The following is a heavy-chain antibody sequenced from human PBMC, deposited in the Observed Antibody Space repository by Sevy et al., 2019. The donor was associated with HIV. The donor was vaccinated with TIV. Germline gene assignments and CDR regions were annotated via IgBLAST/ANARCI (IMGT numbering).Heavy chain of an antibody. CDR1: GFTFSSYA. D-gene: IGHD3-10*01. CDR3: AKDDYYGSGSPSGY. CDR2: ISGSGGSI. J-gene: IGHJ4*02. V-gene: IGHV3-23*01. Sequence: GGSLRLSCAASGFTFSSYAMSWVRQAPGKGLEWVSAISGSGGSIYYADPVKGRFTISRDNSKNTLYLQMNSLTAEDTAVYYCAKDDYYGSGSPSGYWGQGTLVTVSS.